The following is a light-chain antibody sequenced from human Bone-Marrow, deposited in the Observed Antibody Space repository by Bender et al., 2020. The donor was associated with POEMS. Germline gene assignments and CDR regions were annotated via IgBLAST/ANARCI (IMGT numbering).Light chain of an antibody. V-gene: IGLV2-8*01. J-gene: IGLJ3*02. CDR1: SIDIGGYDY. Sequence: QSALTQPPSASGSPGQSVTISCTGTSIDIGGYDYVSWYQHHPGKAPKVMIYDVRNRPSGVPDRFSGSKSGNTASLTISGLQAEDEADYYCISYTSSTTPWVFGGGTKLTVL. CDR2: DVR. CDR3: ISYTSSTTPWV.